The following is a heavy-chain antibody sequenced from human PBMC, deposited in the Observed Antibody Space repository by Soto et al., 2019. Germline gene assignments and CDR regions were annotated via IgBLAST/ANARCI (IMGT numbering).Heavy chain of an antibody. CDR2: TYYRSKWST. D-gene: IGHD1-26*01. Sequence: ESVSTKSTAWHWMRQSPSRGLEWLGRTYYRSKWSTDYAVSVKSRITINPDTSKNQFSLQLNSVTPEDTAVYYCTRALSGSYDSWGQGTLVTGSS. V-gene: IGHV6-1*01. J-gene: IGHJ5*01. CDR3: TRALSGSYDS. CDR1: ESVSTKSTA.